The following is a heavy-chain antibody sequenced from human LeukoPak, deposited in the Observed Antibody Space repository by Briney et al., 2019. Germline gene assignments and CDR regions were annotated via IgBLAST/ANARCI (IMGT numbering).Heavy chain of an antibody. Sequence: PGGSLRLSCVASGFTFSNAWMNWVGQAPGKGLEWVGRIKSKTDGGTTDYAAPVKGRITISRDDSTNTLHLQMNSLKTEDTAVYYCTTSLAGAVTAVYPFDNWGQGTLVTVSS. CDR3: TTSLAGAVTAVYPFDN. V-gene: IGHV3-15*01. J-gene: IGHJ4*02. D-gene: IGHD2-21*02. CDR1: GFTFSNAW. CDR2: IKSKTDGGTT.